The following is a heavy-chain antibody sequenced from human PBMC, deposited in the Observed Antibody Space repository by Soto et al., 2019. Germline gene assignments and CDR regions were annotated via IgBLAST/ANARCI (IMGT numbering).Heavy chain of an antibody. D-gene: IGHD2-15*01. CDR3: ARTTPDIVVVVAAASYYGMDV. J-gene: IGHJ6*02. CDR2: IIPIFGTA. Sequence: VQLVQSGAEVKKPGSSVKVSCKASGGTFSSYAISWVRQAPGQGLEWMGGIIPIFGTANYAQKFQGRVTITADESTSTAYMELSSLRSEDTAVYYCARTTPDIVVVVAAASYYGMDVWGQGTTVTVSS. CDR1: GGTFSSYA. V-gene: IGHV1-69*01.